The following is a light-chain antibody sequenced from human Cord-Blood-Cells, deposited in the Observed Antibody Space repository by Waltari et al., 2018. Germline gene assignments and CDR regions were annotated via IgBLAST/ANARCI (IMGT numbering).Light chain of an antibody. V-gene: IGKV3-20*01. CDR3: QQYGSSPKT. CDR1: QSVSSSY. J-gene: IGKJ1*01. Sequence: ELVLTQSQDNTSLSPGERATLSCSASQSVSSSYLAWYQQKPGQAPRLLIYGASSRATGIPDRFSCSGSGTDFTLTISRLEPEDFAVYYCQQYGSSPKTFGQGTKVEIK. CDR2: GAS.